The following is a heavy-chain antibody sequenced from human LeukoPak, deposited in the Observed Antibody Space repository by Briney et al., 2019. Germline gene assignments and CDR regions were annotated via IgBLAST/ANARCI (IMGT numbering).Heavy chain of an antibody. CDR3: ARGEGYYGSGSYHAFDI. J-gene: IGHJ3*02. CDR2: IYHSGST. Sequence: WVRQMPGQGLEWIGYIYHSGSTYYNPSLKSRVTISVDTSKNQFSLKLSSVTAADTAVYYCARGEGYYGSGSYHAFDIWGQGTMVTVSS. V-gene: IGHV4-30-2*05. D-gene: IGHD3-10*01.